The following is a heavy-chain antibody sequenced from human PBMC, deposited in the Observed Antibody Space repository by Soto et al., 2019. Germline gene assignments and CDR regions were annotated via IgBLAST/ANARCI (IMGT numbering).Heavy chain of an antibody. CDR1: NGSISPYY. V-gene: IGHV4-59*08. D-gene: IGHD3-3*01. CDR3: ARLGGYYPGDY. CDR2: IYYAGSF. Sequence: SETLSLTCTVSNGSISPYYWSWIRQSPGKGLEWIGYIYYAGSFTYNPSLKSRVTISLNTSKNEVSLRLTSVTAADTAVYYCARLGGYYPGDYWGQGSLVTVSS. J-gene: IGHJ4*02.